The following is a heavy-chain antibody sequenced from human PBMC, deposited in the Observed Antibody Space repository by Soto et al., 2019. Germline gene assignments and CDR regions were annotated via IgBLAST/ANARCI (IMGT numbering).Heavy chain of an antibody. J-gene: IGHJ6*02. V-gene: IGHV3-23*01. CDR2: ISGSGGST. CDR1: GFTFSSYA. D-gene: IGHD6-19*01. CDR3: AKLGYSSGWYGMDV. Sequence: PGGSLRLSCAASGFTFSSYAMSWVRQAPGKGLEWVSAISGSGGSTYYADSVKGRFTISRDNSKNTLYLQMNSLRAEDTAVYYCAKLGYSSGWYGMDVWGQGTTVTVSS.